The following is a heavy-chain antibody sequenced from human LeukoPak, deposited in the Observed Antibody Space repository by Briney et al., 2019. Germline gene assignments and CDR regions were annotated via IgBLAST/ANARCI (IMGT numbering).Heavy chain of an antibody. V-gene: IGHV3-21*04. CDR3: AKMPVSYSSGWSVFDY. J-gene: IGHJ4*02. CDR1: GFTFSSYT. D-gene: IGHD6-19*01. CDR2: ISSSGNYI. Sequence: GGSLRLSCAASGFTFSSYTMNWVRQAPGKGLEWVSSISSSGNYIYYADSVKGRFTISRDNAKNSLYLQMNSLRAEDTAVYYCAKMPVSYSSGWSVFDYWGQGNLVTVSS.